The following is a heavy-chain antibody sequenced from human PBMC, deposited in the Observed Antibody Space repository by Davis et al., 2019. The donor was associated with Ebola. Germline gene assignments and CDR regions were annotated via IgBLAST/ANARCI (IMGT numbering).Heavy chain of an antibody. J-gene: IGHJ6*02. V-gene: IGHV4-34*01. CDR1: GGSISSYY. CDR2: INHSGST. Sequence: SQTLSLTCTLSGGSISSYYWSWIRQLPGKGLEWIGEINHSGSTNYNPSLKSRVTISVDTSKNQFSLKLSSVTAADTAVYYCARHKYYYGMDVWGQGTTVTVSS. CDR3: ARHKYYYGMDV.